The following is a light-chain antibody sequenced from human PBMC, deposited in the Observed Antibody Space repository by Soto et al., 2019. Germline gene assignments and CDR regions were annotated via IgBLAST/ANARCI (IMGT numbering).Light chain of an antibody. J-gene: IGLJ1*01. Sequence: QSALTQPASVSGSPGQSITISCTGTSSDVGGYDYVSWYQLHPGKAPKLMIYDVSNRPSGVSNRFSGSKSGNTASLTISGLQAEDEADYYCSSYTSNSTPYVFGTGTKLIVL. CDR2: DVS. V-gene: IGLV2-14*03. CDR1: SSDVGGYDY. CDR3: SSYTSNSTPYV.